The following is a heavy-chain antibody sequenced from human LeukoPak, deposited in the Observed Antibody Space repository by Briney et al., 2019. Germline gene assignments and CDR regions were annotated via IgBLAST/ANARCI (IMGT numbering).Heavy chain of an antibody. CDR3: ASFHYYDSSGYLDAFDI. D-gene: IGHD3-22*01. J-gene: IGHJ3*02. V-gene: IGHV4-4*07. Sequence: SETLSLTCTVSGGSISSYYWSWIRQPAGKGLEWIGRIYTSGSTNYNPSLKSRVTMSVDTSKNQFSLKLSSVTAADTAVYYCASFHYYDSSGYLDAFDIWGQGTMVTVSS. CDR2: IYTSGST. CDR1: GGSISSYY.